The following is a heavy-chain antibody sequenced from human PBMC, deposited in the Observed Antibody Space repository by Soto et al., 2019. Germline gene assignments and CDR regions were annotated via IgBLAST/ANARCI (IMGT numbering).Heavy chain of an antibody. D-gene: IGHD3-9*01. CDR1: GFTFSSYA. J-gene: IGHJ3*02. Sequence: GSLRLSCAASGFTFSSYAMSWVRQAPGKGLEWVSAISGSGGSTYYADSVKGRFTISRDNSKNTPYLQMNSLRAADTAVYYCARDVLRYFDCPPPEDIWGQGTMVTVSS. CDR3: ARDVLRYFDCPPPEDI. V-gene: IGHV3-23*01. CDR2: ISGSGGST.